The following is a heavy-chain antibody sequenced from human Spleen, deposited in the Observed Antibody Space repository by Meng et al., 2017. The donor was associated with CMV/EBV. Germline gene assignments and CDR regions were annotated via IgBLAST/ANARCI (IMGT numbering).Heavy chain of an antibody. Sequence: GESLKISCAASGFTFSSYSMNWVRQAPGKGLEWVSSISSSSSYIYYADSVKGRFTISRDNAKNSLYLQMNSLRAEDTAVYYCASGRIRMDIAARREDYWGQGTLVTVSS. CDR2: ISSSSSYI. V-gene: IGHV3-21*01. CDR3: ASGRIRMDIAARREDY. J-gene: IGHJ4*02. D-gene: IGHD6-6*01. CDR1: GFTFSSYS.